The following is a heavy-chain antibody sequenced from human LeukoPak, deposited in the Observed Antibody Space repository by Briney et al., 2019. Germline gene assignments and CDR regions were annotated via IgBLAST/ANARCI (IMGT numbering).Heavy chain of an antibody. CDR1: GGSISSGGYY. D-gene: IGHD6-13*01. V-gene: IGHV4-61*08. J-gene: IGHJ1*01. Sequence: TSETLSLTCTVSGGSISSGGYYWSWIRQPPGKGLEWIGYIYYSGSTNYNPSLKSRVTISVDTSKNQFSLKLSSVTAADTAVYYCARVGSSRGYFQHWGQGTLVTVSS. CDR2: IYYSGST. CDR3: ARVGSSRGYFQH.